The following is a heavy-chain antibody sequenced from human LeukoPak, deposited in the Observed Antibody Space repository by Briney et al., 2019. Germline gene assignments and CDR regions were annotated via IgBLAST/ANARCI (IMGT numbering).Heavy chain of an antibody. CDR1: GLTFSSYA. D-gene: IGHD3-10*01. CDR2: ISGSGGRT. CDR3: AKEGDGSGSYFDY. J-gene: IGHJ4*02. V-gene: IGHV3-23*01. Sequence: GGSLRLSCAASGLTFSSYAMSWVRRAPGKGLECVSAISGSGGRTYYADSVKGRFTISRDNSKNTLYLQMNSLRAEDTAVYYCAKEGDGSGSYFDYWGQGTLVTVSS.